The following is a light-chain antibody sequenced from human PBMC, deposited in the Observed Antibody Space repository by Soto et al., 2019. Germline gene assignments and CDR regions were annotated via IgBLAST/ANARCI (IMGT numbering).Light chain of an antibody. CDR3: QQYGSSRT. Sequence: EMVLTQSPDTLSLSPGETATLSCRASQSVTMSYLAWYQQRPGQAPRLLIYGASSRAAGIPDRFSGSGSGTDFTLTISRLEPEDFAVYYCQQYGSSRTFGQGTKLEIK. V-gene: IGKV3-20*01. CDR2: GAS. CDR1: QSVTMSY. J-gene: IGKJ2*01.